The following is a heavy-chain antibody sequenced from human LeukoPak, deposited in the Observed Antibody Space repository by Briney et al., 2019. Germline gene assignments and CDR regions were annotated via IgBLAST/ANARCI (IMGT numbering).Heavy chain of an antibody. CDR2: IYYSGST. D-gene: IGHD3-16*01. Sequence: SETLSLTCTVSGGSFSSGSYYWSWIRQPPGKGLEWIGYIYYSGSTNYNPSLKSRVTISVDTSKNQFSLKLSSVTAADTAVYYCARDGATPFDYWGQGTLVTVSS. CDR3: ARDGATPFDY. CDR1: GGSFSSGSYY. V-gene: IGHV4-61*01. J-gene: IGHJ4*02.